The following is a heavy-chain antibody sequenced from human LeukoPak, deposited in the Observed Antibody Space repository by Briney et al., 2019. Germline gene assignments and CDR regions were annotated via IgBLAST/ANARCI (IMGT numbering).Heavy chain of an antibody. V-gene: IGHV1-2*02. J-gene: IGHJ4*02. Sequence: ASVKVSCKASGYTFTSYGITWVRQAPGQGLEWMGWINPNSGGTNYAQKFQGRVTMTRDTSISTAYMELSRLRSDDTAVYYCAREIVGATLGDFDYWGQGTLVTVSS. CDR1: GYTFTSYG. D-gene: IGHD1-26*01. CDR2: INPNSGGT. CDR3: AREIVGATLGDFDY.